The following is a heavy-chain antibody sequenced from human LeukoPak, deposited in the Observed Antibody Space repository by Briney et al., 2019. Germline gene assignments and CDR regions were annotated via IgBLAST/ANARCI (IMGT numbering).Heavy chain of an antibody. V-gene: IGHV1-2*02. CDR3: ARKYYDFWSGYPPYFDY. CDR2: INPNSGGT. D-gene: IGHD3-3*01. J-gene: IGHJ4*02. CDR1: GYTFTGYY. Sequence: ASVKVSCKASGYTFTGYYMHWVRQAPGQGLEWMGWINPNSGGTNYAQKFQGRVTMTRDTSISTAYMELSRLRSDDTAVYYCARKYYDFWSGYPPYFDYWGQGTLVTVSS.